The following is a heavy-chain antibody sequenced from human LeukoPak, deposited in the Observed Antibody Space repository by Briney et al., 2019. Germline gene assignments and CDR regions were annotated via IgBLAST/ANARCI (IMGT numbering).Heavy chain of an antibody. V-gene: IGHV1-2*04. D-gene: IGHD2-2*01. CDR3: ARIADSRYCSSTSCSDDEFDY. CDR2: INPNSGGT. CDR1: GYTFTGYY. J-gene: IGHJ4*02. Sequence: GASVKVSCKASGYTFTGYYMHWVRQAPGQGLEWMGWINPNSGGTNYAQKFQGWVTMTRDTSISTAYMELSRLRSDDTAVYYCARIADSRYCSSTSCSDDEFDYWGQGTLVTVSS.